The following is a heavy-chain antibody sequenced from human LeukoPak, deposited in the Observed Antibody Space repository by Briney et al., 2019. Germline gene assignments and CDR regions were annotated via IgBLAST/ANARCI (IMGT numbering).Heavy chain of an antibody. CDR3: ARGGLYFDY. Sequence: GGSLRLSCAASGFTFSSYTMNWVRQAPGKGLEWVSSISGTTYIYYADSMKGRFTISRDNAKNSLYLQMNSLRAEDTAVYYCARGGLYFDYWGQGTLVTVSS. J-gene: IGHJ4*02. CDR1: GFTFSSYT. CDR2: ISGTTYI. V-gene: IGHV3-21*01. D-gene: IGHD5-12*01.